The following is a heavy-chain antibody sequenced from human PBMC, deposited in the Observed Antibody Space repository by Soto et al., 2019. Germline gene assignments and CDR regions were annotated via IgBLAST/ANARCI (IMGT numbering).Heavy chain of an antibody. V-gene: IGHV3-74*01. CDR2: TNGDGSIT. D-gene: IGHD6-19*01. Sequence: EVQLVESRGGLVQPGGSLRLSCAASGFTFRNHWMHWVRQAPGKGLVWVSRTNGDGSITTYADSVKGRFTISRDNAKNTLYLQLNSLRAEDTALYYCARGYSSGPDYWGQGTLVTVSS. CDR1: GFTFRNHW. J-gene: IGHJ4*02. CDR3: ARGYSSGPDY.